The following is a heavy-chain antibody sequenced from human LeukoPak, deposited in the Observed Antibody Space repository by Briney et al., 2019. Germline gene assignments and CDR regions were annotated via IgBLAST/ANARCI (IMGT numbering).Heavy chain of an antibody. V-gene: IGHV4-34*01. CDR1: GGSFSGYY. CDR3: ASFDSSGYHETHFDY. CDR2: INHSGST. Sequence: SETLSLTCAVYGGSFSGYYWSWIRQPPGKGLEWIGEINHSGSTNYNPSLKSRVTISVDTSKNQFSLKLSSVTAADTAVYYCASFDSSGYHETHFDYWGQGTLVTVSS. D-gene: IGHD3-22*01. J-gene: IGHJ4*02.